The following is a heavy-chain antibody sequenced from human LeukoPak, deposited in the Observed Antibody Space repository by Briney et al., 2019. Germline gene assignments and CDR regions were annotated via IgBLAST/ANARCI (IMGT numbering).Heavy chain of an antibody. Sequence: ASVKVSCKASGCTFTSYDINWVRQATGQGLEWMGWMNPNSGNTGYAQKFQGRVTMTRNTSISTAYMELSSLRSEDTAVYYCARSVEQWLVYNWFDPWGQGTLVTVSS. CDR2: MNPNSGNT. J-gene: IGHJ5*02. CDR3: ARSVEQWLVYNWFDP. V-gene: IGHV1-8*01. D-gene: IGHD6-19*01. CDR1: GCTFTSYD.